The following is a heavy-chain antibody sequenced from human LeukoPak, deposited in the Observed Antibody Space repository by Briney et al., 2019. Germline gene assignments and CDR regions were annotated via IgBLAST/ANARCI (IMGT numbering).Heavy chain of an antibody. D-gene: IGHD2-8*01. CDR1: GFTFTSYG. V-gene: IGHV3-33*01. J-gene: IGHJ5*02. CDR3: ARDNGEWRLNWFDH. CDR2: IWDDGNNK. Sequence: GRSLRLSCAASGFTFTSYGMHWVRQAPGEGLDWVALIWDDGNNKYYADSVKGRFTISRDNSKNTLYLQMNSLRAEDTAVYYCARDNGEWRLNWFDHWGQGTLVTVSS.